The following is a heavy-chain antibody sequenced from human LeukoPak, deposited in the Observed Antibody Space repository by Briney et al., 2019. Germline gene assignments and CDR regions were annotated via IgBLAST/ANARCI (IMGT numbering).Heavy chain of an antibody. V-gene: IGHV1-8*01. J-gene: IGHJ6*03. CDR1: GYTFTSYD. CDR3: ARTTMVRGVITIYYYYYMDV. D-gene: IGHD3-10*01. CDR2: MNPNSGNT. Sequence: ASVKVSCKASGYTFTSYDINWVRQATGQGLEWMGWMNPNSGNTGYAQKFQGRVTMTRNTSISTAYMELSSLRSEDTAVYYRARTTMVRGVITIYYYYYMDVWGKGTTVTISS.